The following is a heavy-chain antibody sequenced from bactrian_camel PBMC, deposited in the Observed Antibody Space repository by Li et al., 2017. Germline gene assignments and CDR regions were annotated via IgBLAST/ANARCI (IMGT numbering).Heavy chain of an antibody. D-gene: IGHD4*01. CDR1: ELYSDDYD. V-gene: IGHV3S63*01. J-gene: IGHJ4*01. CDR3: ATNPPRQPRDDDEPSCDEYRE. Sequence: HVQLVESGGGSAHVGGSLRLSCTATELYSDDYDMVWIRQSRGNECDLVATISLDGTTWYADSVKGRFTISRDNDKRRVYLQMESLRPEDSADYFCATNPPRQPRDDDEPSCDEYREWGQGTQVTVS. CDR2: TISLDGTT.